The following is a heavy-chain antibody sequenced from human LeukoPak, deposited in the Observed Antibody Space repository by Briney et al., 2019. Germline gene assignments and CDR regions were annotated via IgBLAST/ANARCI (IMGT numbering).Heavy chain of an antibody. D-gene: IGHD4-23*01. Sequence: GGSLRLSCAASGFTFSNYIMTWVRQAPGKGLEWVSVINNGGDTTYYADSVKGRFTISRDNSKNTLYLQMNSLRAEDTAIYYCPRSDGGNRKYYFDYWGQGTLVTVSS. J-gene: IGHJ4*02. CDR2: INNGGDTT. CDR3: PRSDGGNRKYYFDY. CDR1: GFTFSNYI. V-gene: IGHV3-23*01.